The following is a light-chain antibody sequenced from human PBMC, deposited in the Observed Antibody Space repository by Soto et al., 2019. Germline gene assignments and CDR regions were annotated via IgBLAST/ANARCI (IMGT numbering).Light chain of an antibody. CDR3: QQLFDSPIT. V-gene: IGKV1-9*01. Sequence: TQSPSFLSPSIGESVTITCRASQVIITFLAWYQVKPGKAPKLLIYAASTLESGAPSRFSATVSGTEFSLTITSLQPEDFATYYCQQLFDSPITFGQGTRLEIK. J-gene: IGKJ5*01. CDR2: AAS. CDR1: QVIITF.